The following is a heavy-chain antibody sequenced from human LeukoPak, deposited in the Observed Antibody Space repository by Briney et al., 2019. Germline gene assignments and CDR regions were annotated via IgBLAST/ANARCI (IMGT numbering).Heavy chain of an antibody. CDR3: ARDYNFDSSPYDDALDV. CDR2: IIPVFHTA. CDR1: GDPFSSHG. D-gene: IGHD3-22*01. J-gene: IGHJ3*01. V-gene: IGHV1-69*05. Sequence: SVKVSCKTSGDPFSSHGISWVRQAPGQGLEWMGGIIPVFHTANYAQDFQDRLTITTNESTDTVYMELSSLRSEDTAVYYCARDYNFDSSPYDDALDVWGQGTMVTVSS.